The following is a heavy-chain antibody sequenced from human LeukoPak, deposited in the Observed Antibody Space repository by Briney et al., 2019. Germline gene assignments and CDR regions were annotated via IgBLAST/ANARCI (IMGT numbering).Heavy chain of an antibody. J-gene: IGHJ4*02. CDR2: ISSSSGDM. D-gene: IGHD1-26*01. CDR3: ARAPLSGNSYSGSYYPDY. CDR1: GFTFSSYK. Sequence: GGSLRLSCAASGFTFSSYKMKWVRQAPGKGLEWVSSISSSSGDMYYVDSVKGRFTISRDNAKNSLYLQMNSLRAEDTAMYYCARAPLSGNSYSGSYYPDYWGQGTLVTVSS. V-gene: IGHV3-21*01.